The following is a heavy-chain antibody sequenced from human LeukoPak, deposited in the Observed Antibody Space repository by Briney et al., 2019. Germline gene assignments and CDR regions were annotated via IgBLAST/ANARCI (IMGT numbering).Heavy chain of an antibody. Sequence: ASVKVSCKASGYTLTSYDINWVRQAPGQGLEWMGRIIPILGIANYAQKFQGRVTITADKSTSTAYMELSSLRSEDTAVYYCARLPGYSGYGSAFDYWGQGTLVTVSS. CDR3: ARLPGYSGYGSAFDY. V-gene: IGHV1-69*04. CDR1: GYTLTSYD. CDR2: IIPILGIA. D-gene: IGHD5-12*01. J-gene: IGHJ4*02.